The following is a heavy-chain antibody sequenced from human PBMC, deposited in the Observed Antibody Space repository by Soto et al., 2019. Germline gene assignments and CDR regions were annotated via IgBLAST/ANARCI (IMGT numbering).Heavy chain of an antibody. CDR2: TYYRSKWYN. D-gene: IGHD3-16*01. V-gene: IGHV6-1*01. J-gene: IGHJ4*02. Sequence: SQTRSLTCAISGDSVSSNSAAWNWIRQSPSRGFEWLGRTYYRSKWYNEYAVSVKGRITINPDTSKNHFSLQLNSVPPEDTAVYYCARTGGATDSWGQGTLVTVSS. CDR1: GDSVSSNSAA. CDR3: ARTGGATDS.